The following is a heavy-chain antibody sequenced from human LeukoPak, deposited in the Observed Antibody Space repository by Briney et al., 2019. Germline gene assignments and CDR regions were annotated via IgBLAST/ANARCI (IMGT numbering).Heavy chain of an antibody. CDR1: GFTFSSYG. V-gene: IGHV3-33*01. D-gene: IGHD6-19*01. CDR3: ARDPGVRWLVGFDY. J-gene: IGHJ4*02. CDR2: VWYDGTNK. Sequence: PAGSLRLSCAASGFTFSSYGMHWDRQAPCKWLDFVAEVWYDGTNKYYADSVRGRFTISRDNSKNTLYLQMNSLRAEDTAVYYCARDPGVRWLVGFDYWGQGTLVTVSS.